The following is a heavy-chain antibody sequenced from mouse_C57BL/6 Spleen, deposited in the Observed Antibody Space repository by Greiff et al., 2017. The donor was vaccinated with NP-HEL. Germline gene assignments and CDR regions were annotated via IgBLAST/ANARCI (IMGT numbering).Heavy chain of an antibody. CDR3: ARGIYYYGSSYVGWYFDV. CDR2: ISYDGSN. V-gene: IGHV3-6*01. J-gene: IGHJ1*03. CDR1: GYSITSGYY. D-gene: IGHD1-1*01. Sequence: ESGPGLVKPSQSLSLTCSVTGYSITSGYYWNWIRQFPGNKLEWMGYISYDGSNNYNPSLKNRISITRDTSKNQFFLKLNSVTTEDTATYYCARGIYYYGSSYVGWYFDVWGTGTTVTVSS.